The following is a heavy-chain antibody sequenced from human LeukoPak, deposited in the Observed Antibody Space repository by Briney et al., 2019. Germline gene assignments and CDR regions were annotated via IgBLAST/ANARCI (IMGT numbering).Heavy chain of an antibody. CDR1: GGSIRNYY. CDR2: IYHSGST. J-gene: IGHJ6*02. D-gene: IGHD1-26*01. Sequence: SETLSLTCTVSGGSIRNYYWSWIRQPPGKQLEWIGYIYHSGSTNYNPSLKSRVTMSVDTSKDQFSLKLTSVTAADTAVYFCARDSGLRRWELSTIYNYGMDVWGQGTTVTVSS. CDR3: ARDSGLRRWELSTIYNYGMDV. V-gene: IGHV4-59*01.